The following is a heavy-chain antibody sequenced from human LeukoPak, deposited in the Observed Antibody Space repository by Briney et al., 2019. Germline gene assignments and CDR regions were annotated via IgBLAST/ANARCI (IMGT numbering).Heavy chain of an antibody. CDR1: GFTFSGYA. D-gene: IGHD2-15*01. V-gene: IGHV3-23*01. J-gene: IGHJ4*02. CDR3: ARHGCSGGSCYDY. CDR2: ISGSGGST. Sequence: GGSLRLSCAASGFTFSGYAMSWVRQAPGKGLEWVSAISGSGGSTYYADSVKGRFTISRDNSRNTLYLQMNSLRAEDTAVYYCARHGCSGGSCYDYWGQGTLVTVSS.